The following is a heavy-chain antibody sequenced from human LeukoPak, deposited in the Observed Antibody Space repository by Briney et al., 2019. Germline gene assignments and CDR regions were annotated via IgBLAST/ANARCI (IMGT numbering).Heavy chain of an antibody. CDR2: ISSSSSTI. V-gene: IGHV3-48*04. D-gene: IGHD5-18*01. CDR1: GFTFSSYS. CDR3: VGRGYSYGYGADAYYFDY. Sequence: GGSLRLSCAASGFTFSSYSMNWVRQAPGKGLEWVSYISSSSSTIYYADSVKGRFTISRDNAKNSLYLQMNSLRAEDTAVYYCVGRGYSYGYGADAYYFDYWGQGTLVTVSS. J-gene: IGHJ4*02.